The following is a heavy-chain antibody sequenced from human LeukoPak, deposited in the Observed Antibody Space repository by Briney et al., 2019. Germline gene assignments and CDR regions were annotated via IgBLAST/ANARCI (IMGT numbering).Heavy chain of an antibody. CDR2: INPNSGGT. D-gene: IGHD5-24*01. V-gene: IGHV1-2*02. CDR3: ARVLGGRSSSLEEMATISSHFDY. Sequence: GASVKVSCKASGYTFTGYYMHWVRQAPGQGLEWMGWINPNSGGTNYAQKFQGRVTMTRDTSISTAYMELSRLRSDDTAVYYCARVLGGRSSSLEEMATISSHFDYWGQETLVTVSS. J-gene: IGHJ4*02. CDR1: GYTFTGYY.